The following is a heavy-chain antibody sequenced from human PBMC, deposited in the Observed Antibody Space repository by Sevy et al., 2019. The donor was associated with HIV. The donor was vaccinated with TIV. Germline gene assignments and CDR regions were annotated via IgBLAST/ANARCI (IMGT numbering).Heavy chain of an antibody. Sequence: GGSLRLSCAASGFAFSSFAMTWVRQTPGKGLEWVSSISDSAGSTYYAASVRGRFTISRDNSKNTLFLLMNSLGPEDTAVYYCAKDSPYTKIVTVAATRVLDNWGQGTLVTVSS. D-gene: IGHD6-19*01. CDR3: AKDSPYTKIVTVAATRVLDN. J-gene: IGHJ4*02. V-gene: IGHV3-23*01. CDR1: GFAFSSFA. CDR2: ISDSAGST.